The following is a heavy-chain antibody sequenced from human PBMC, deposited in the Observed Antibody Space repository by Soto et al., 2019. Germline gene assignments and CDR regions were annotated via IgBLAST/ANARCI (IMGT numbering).Heavy chain of an antibody. Sequence: QVQLQESGPGLVKPSETLSLTCTVSGGSVSSGSYYWSWIRQPPGKGLEWIGYIYYIGSTNYNPSLKSRVTISVDTSKNQFSLKLSSVTAADTAVYYCASRLSGRSHQTNWDQGTLVTVSS. CDR2: IYYIGST. V-gene: IGHV4-61*01. CDR1: GGSVSSGSYY. J-gene: IGHJ4*02. CDR3: ASRLSGRSHQTN. D-gene: IGHD1-26*01.